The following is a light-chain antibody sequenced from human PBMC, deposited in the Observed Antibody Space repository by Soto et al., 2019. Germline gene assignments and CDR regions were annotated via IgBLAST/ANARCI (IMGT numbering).Light chain of an antibody. Sequence: VMTQSPATLSVSPGERATLSCRASQSVSSNLAWYQQKRGQAPRLLIYGASTRATGVPARFSGSGSGTEFTRTISSLQSEDFAVYYCQQYNNWPPYTFGQGTKLEIK. J-gene: IGKJ2*01. V-gene: IGKV3-15*01. CDR3: QQYNNWPPYT. CDR2: GAS. CDR1: QSVSSN.